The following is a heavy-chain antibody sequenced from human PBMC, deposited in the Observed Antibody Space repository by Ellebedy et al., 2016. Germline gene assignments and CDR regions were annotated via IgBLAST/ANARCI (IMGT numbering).Heavy chain of an antibody. CDR3: ARSHDYGGEDYYYYGMDV. D-gene: IGHD4-23*01. CDR2: ISAYNGNT. J-gene: IGHJ6*02. Sequence: ASVKVSCKASGYTFTSYGISWVRQAPGQGLEWMGWISAYNGNTNYAQKLQGRVTMTTDTSTSTAYMELRSLRSDDTAVYYCARSHDYGGEDYYYYGMDVWGQGTTVTVSS. CDR1: GYTFTSYG. V-gene: IGHV1-18*01.